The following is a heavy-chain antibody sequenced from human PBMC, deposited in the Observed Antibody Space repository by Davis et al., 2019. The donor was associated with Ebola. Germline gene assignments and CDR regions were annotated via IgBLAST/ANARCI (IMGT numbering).Heavy chain of an antibody. D-gene: IGHD2-21*02. CDR1: GFTFSSYA. Sequence: PGGSLRLSCAASGFTFSSYAMSWVRQAPGKGLEWVSAISGSGGSTYYADSVKGRFTISRDNSKNTLYLQMNSLRAEDTAVYYCAHTSWVVVTAIPAATAKAFDIWGQGTMVTVSS. CDR2: ISGSGGST. J-gene: IGHJ3*02. V-gene: IGHV3-23*01. CDR3: AHTSWVVVTAIPAATAKAFDI.